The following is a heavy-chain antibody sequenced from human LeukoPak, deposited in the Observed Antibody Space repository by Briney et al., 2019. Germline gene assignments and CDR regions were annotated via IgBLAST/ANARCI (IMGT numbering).Heavy chain of an antibody. Sequence: GGSLRLTCAASGFDFDTNSMNWVRQAPGKALDWISYISSGSSAIYYAVSVKGRFTISRENDKNSLYLQMHSVRVEDTAVYFCVGAATLSAAFDMWGQGTMVTVSS. CDR2: ISSGSSAI. V-gene: IGHV3-48*01. J-gene: IGHJ3*02. D-gene: IGHD6-25*01. CDR3: VGAATLSAAFDM. CDR1: GFDFDTNS.